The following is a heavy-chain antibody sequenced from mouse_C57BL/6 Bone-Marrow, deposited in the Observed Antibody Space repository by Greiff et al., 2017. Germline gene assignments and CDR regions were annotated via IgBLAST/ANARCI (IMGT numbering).Heavy chain of an antibody. D-gene: IGHD2-3*01. J-gene: IGHJ4*01. Sequence: VQLQQPGAELVKPGASVKLSCKASGYTFTSYWMQWVKQRPGQGLEWIGEIDPSDSCTNYNQKFKGKATLTVDPSSSTAYMQLSSLTSEDSAVYDCARSDGYYAGDYAMDYWGQGTSVTVSS. CDR2: IDPSDSCT. CDR3: ARSDGYYAGDYAMDY. V-gene: IGHV1-50*01. CDR1: GYTFTSYW.